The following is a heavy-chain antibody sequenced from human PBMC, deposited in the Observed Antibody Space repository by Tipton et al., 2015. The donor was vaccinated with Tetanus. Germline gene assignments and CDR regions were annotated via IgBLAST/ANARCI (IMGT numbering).Heavy chain of an antibody. J-gene: IGHJ6*02. CDR3: ARGELYEILTGSHRNRYTGLDV. V-gene: IGHV3-33*01. D-gene: IGHD3-9*01. CDR1: GFNFSVYG. Sequence: LSLTCAASGFNFSVYGMHWVRQAPGKGLEWVAVVWYGGSHNYYADSVKGRFTISRDNSKDTVSLQMNSLRAEDTAVYYCARGELYEILTGSHRNRYTGLDVWGQGTTVTVSS. CDR2: VWYGGSHN.